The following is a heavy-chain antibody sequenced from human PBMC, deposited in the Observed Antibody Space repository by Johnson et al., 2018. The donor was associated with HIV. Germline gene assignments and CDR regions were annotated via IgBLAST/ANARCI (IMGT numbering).Heavy chain of an antibody. CDR2: IYSGGTT. V-gene: IGHV3-69-1*01. CDR1: GFTFSNAW. CDR3: ARDGRDIVVVVAAVEDAFDI. D-gene: IGHD2-15*01. Sequence: VQLVESGGGLVKPGGSLRLSCAAYGFTFSNAWMSWVRQAPGKGLEWVSVIYSGGTTYNADSVKGRFTISRDNAKNSLYLQMNSLRAEDTAVYYCARDGRDIVVVVAAVEDAFDIWGQGTMVTVSS. J-gene: IGHJ3*02.